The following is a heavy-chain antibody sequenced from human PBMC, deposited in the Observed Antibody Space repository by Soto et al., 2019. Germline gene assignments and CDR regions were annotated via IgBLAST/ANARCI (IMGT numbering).Heavy chain of an antibody. CDR3: ARAMDAAMASKDNWFDP. Sequence: QVQLVESGGGVVQPGRSLRLSCAASGFTFRSYHMHWVRQAPGKGLAWVAVISYDENNKYYTDSVKSRFTISRDNSKNTLYLQMNSLRAEDTAVYYCARAMDAAMASKDNWFDPWGQGTLVTVSS. J-gene: IGHJ5*02. CDR2: ISYDENNK. V-gene: IGHV3-30-3*01. D-gene: IGHD5-18*01. CDR1: GFTFRSYH.